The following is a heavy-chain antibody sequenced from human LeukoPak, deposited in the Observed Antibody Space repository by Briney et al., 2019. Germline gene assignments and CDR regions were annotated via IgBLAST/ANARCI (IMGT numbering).Heavy chain of an antibody. CDR2: INPNSGGT. CDR1: GYTFTGYY. Sequence: ASVKVSCKASGYTFTGYYMYWVRQAPGRGLECLGRINPNSGGTNYAQKFQGRVTMTRDTSISTAYMELSRLRSDDTAVYYCARGLYGDQNWFDPWGQGTLVTVSS. V-gene: IGHV1-2*06. J-gene: IGHJ5*02. CDR3: ARGLYGDQNWFDP. D-gene: IGHD4-17*01.